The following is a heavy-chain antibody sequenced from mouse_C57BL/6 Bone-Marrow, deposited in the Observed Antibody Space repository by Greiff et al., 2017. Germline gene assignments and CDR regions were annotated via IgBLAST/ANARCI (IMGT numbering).Heavy chain of an antibody. CDR2: ISDGGSYT. Sequence: EVQVVESGGGLVKPGGSLKLSCAASGFTFSSYAMSWVRQTPEKRLEWVATISDGGSYTYYPDNVKGRFTISRDNAKNNLYLQMSHLKSEDTAMYYCARDDDYFYYYAMDYWGQGTSVTVSS. J-gene: IGHJ4*01. V-gene: IGHV5-4*01. D-gene: IGHD2-3*01. CDR1: GFTFSSYA. CDR3: ARDDDYFYYYAMDY.